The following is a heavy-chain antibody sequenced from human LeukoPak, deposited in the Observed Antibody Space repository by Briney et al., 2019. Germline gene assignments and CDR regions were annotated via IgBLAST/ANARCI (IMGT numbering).Heavy chain of an antibody. D-gene: IGHD6-19*01. V-gene: IGHV1-8*01. Sequence: GESPKISCKGSGYTFTSYDINWVRQATGQGLEWMGWMNPNSGNAGYAQKFQGRVTMTRNTSISTAYMELSSLRSEDTAVYYCARTSSGWSNLDYWGQGTLVTVSS. CDR2: MNPNSGNA. CDR1: GYTFTSYD. J-gene: IGHJ4*02. CDR3: ARTSSGWSNLDY.